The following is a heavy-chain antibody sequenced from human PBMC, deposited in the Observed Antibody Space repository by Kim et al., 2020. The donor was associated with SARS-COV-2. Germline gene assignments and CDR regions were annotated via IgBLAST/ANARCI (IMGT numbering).Heavy chain of an antibody. Sequence: SETLSLTCTVSGYSISSGYYWGWIRQPPGKGLEWIGSIYHSGSTYYNPSLKSRVTISVDTSKNQFSLKLSSVTAADTAVYYCARAGIQLWSIDYWGQGTLVTVSS. J-gene: IGHJ4*02. CDR3: ARAGIQLWSIDY. CDR2: IYHSGST. V-gene: IGHV4-38-2*02. CDR1: GYSISSGYY. D-gene: IGHD5-18*01.